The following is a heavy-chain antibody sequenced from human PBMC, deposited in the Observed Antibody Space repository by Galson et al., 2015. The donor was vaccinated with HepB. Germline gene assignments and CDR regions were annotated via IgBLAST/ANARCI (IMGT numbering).Heavy chain of an antibody. Sequence: SLRLSCAASGFTFSSYSMNWVRQAPGKGLEWVSYISSTSSTIYYADSVKGRFTISRDNAKSSLYLQMNSLRAEDTAVYYCARAPNPRFCSGYGDYWGQGTLVTVSS. CDR1: GFTFSSYS. V-gene: IGHV3-48*04. CDR3: ARAPNPRFCSGYGDY. J-gene: IGHJ4*02. D-gene: IGHD3-3*01. CDR2: ISSTSSTI.